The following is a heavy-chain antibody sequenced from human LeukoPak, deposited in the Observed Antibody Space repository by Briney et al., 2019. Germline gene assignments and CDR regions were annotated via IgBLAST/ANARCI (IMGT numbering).Heavy chain of an antibody. CDR3: ARDGYSSSWPFDY. CDR2: INHSGST. D-gene: IGHD6-13*01. Sequence: SKTLSLTCAVYGGSFSVYYWSWIRQPPGKGLEWIGEINHSGSTNYNPSLKSRVTMSVDTSKNQFSLKLSSVTAADTAVYYCARDGYSSSWPFDYWGQGSLVTVSS. V-gene: IGHV4-34*01. CDR1: GGSFSVYY. J-gene: IGHJ4*02.